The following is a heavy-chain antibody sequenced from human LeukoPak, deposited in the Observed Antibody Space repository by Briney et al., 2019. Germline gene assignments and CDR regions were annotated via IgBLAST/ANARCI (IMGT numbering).Heavy chain of an antibody. Sequence: ASETLSLTCTVSGGSISSYYWSWIRQPPGKGLEWIGYIYYSGSTNYNPSLKSRVTISVDTSKNQFSLKLSSVTAADTAVYYCARHSYYYDSSGYQGQFDCWGQGTLVTVSS. CDR1: GGSISSYY. CDR3: ARHSYYYDSSGYQGQFDC. V-gene: IGHV4-59*08. D-gene: IGHD3-22*01. CDR2: IYYSGST. J-gene: IGHJ4*02.